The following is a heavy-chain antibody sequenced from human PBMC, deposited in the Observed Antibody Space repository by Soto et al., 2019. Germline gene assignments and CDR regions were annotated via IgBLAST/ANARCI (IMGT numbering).Heavy chain of an antibody. J-gene: IGHJ6*02. CDR1: GYTFTGYY. V-gene: IGHV1-2*02. CDR2: INPNSGGT. Sequence: QVQLVQSGAEVKKPGASVKVSCKASGYTFTGYYMHWVRQASGQGLEWMGWINPNSGGTNYAQKFQGRVTMTRDTSISTAYMELSRLRSDDTAVYYCARVVAGTLYYYYGMDVWGQGTTVTVSS. D-gene: IGHD6-19*01. CDR3: ARVVAGTLYYYYGMDV.